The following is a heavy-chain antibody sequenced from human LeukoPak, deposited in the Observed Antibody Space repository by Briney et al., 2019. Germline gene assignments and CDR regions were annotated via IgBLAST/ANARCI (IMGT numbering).Heavy chain of an antibody. J-gene: IGHJ5*02. CDR3: TKDAGPTFNWFDP. CDR1: GFTFTSYG. V-gene: IGHV3-23*01. D-gene: IGHD1-14*01. CDR2: MSTGGENT. Sequence: TGGSLRLSCAASGFTFTSYGMAWVRQAPGKGLEGGSTMSTGGENTHYADAVEGRFTISRDNSKDTLYLEMNSLRAEDTAVYYCTKDAGPTFNWFDPWGQGTRVTVSS.